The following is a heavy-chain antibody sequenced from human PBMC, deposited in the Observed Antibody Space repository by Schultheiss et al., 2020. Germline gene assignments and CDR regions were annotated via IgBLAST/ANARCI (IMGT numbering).Heavy chain of an antibody. CDR1: GYTFTSYA. CDR3: AREGDYGDPYYYGMDV. V-gene: IGHV1-2*06. Sequence: ASVKVSCKASGYTFTSYAMHWVRQAPGQRLEWMGRINPNSGGTNYAQKFQGRVTMTRNTSISTAYMELSSLRSEDTAVYYCAREGDYGDPYYYGMDVWGQGTTVTVSS. CDR2: INPNSGGT. D-gene: IGHD4-17*01. J-gene: IGHJ6*02.